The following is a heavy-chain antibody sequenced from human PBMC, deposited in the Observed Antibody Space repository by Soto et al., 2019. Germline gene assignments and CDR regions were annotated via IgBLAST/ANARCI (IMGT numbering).Heavy chain of an antibody. D-gene: IGHD6-13*01. V-gene: IGHV4-34*01. J-gene: IGHJ4*02. CDR1: GGSFSGYY. CDR3: ARGYYSSSWYRRYYFDY. Sequence: SETLSLTCAVYGGSFSGYYWSWIRQPPGKGLEWIGEINHSGSTNYNPSLKSRVTISVDTSKNQFSLKLSSVTAADTAVYYCARGYYSSSWYRRYYFDYWGQGTLVTVSS. CDR2: INHSGST.